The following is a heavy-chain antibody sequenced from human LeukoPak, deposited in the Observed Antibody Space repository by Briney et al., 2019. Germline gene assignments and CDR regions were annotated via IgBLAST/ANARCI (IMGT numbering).Heavy chain of an antibody. J-gene: IGHJ4*02. CDR1: GFTFSSYA. D-gene: IGHD3-3*01. CDR2: IACDGRDK. CDR3: AKDRAVGSAIYDFDY. Sequence: PGRSLTLSCAASGFTFSSYAMHWVRQAPGKGLEWVAAIACDGRDKKYVDSVKGRFTISRDNSRNTLFLQMNSLRPEDTAVYYCAKDRAVGSAIYDFDYWGQGNLVTVSP. V-gene: IGHV3-30*18.